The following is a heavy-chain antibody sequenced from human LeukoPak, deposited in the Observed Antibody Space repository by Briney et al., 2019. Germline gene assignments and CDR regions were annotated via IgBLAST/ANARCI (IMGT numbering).Heavy chain of an antibody. CDR1: GFTFSSYG. D-gene: IGHD3-22*01. J-gene: IGHJ4*02. CDR3: AKDRYYYDSSALDY. Sequence: PGGSLRLSCAASGFTFSSYGMHWVRQAPGKGLEWVAVISYDGSNKYYADSVKGRFTISRDNSKNTLYLQMNSLRAEDTAVYYCAKDRYYYDSSALDYWGQGTLVTVSS. V-gene: IGHV3-30*18. CDR2: ISYDGSNK.